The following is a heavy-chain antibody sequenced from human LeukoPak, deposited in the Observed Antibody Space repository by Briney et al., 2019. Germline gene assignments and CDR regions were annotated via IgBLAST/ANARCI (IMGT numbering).Heavy chain of an antibody. CDR2: ISYDGSNK. D-gene: IGHD7-27*01. CDR1: GFTFSSYA. Sequence: GGSLRLSCAASGFTFSSYAMSWARQAPGKGLEWVAVISYDGSNKYYADSVKGRFTISRDDSKNTLSLQMNSLRVEDTAVYYCARDLAWGAFDYWGQGTLVTVSS. J-gene: IGHJ4*02. V-gene: IGHV3-30*03. CDR3: ARDLAWGAFDY.